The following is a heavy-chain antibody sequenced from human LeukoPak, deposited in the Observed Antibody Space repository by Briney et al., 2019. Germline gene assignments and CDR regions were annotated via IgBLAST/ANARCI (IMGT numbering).Heavy chain of an antibody. CDR3: ARSSAYYDYVWGSYRPRYYFDY. CDR2: IYYSGST. D-gene: IGHD3-16*01. V-gene: IGHV4-59*01. Sequence: SETLSLTCTVSGGSISSYYWSWIRQPPGKGLEWIGYIYYSGSTNYNRSLKSRVTISVDTSKNQFSLKLSSVTAADTAVYYCARSSAYYDYVWGSYRPRYYFDYWGQGTLVTVYS. CDR1: GGSISSYY. J-gene: IGHJ4*02.